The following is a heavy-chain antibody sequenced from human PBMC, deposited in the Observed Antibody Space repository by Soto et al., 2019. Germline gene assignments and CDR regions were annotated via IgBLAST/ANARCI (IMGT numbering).Heavy chain of an antibody. CDR1: GFTFTSYS. V-gene: IGHV3-21*01. D-gene: IGHD2-21*02. J-gene: IGHJ6*02. Sequence: GGSLRLSCVASGFTFTSYSMNWVRQAPGKGLEWVSSISSRGDIYYADSVKGRFTISRDDPKNSVSLQMNGLRAEETAVYYCAREETAWPLAYGLDVWGQGTTVTVSS. CDR2: ISSRGDI. CDR3: AREETAWPLAYGLDV.